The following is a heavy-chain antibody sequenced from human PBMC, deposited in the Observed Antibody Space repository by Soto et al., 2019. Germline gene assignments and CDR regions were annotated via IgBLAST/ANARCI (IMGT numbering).Heavy chain of an antibody. D-gene: IGHD6-19*01. CDR2: ISYDGSNK. J-gene: IGHJ4*02. Sequence: QVQLVESGGGVVQPGRSLRLSCAASGFTFSSYAMHWVRQAPGKGLEWVAVISYDGSNKYYADSVKGRFTISRDNSKNTLYLQMNSLRAEDTAVYYCARDREAVAGAHFDYWGQGTLATVSS. V-gene: IGHV3-30-3*01. CDR3: ARDREAVAGAHFDY. CDR1: GFTFSSYA.